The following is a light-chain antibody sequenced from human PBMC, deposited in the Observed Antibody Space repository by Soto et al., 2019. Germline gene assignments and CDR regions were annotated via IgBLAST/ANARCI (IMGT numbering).Light chain of an antibody. CDR1: QGISSW. CDR3: QQGNSVPMT. V-gene: IGKV1-12*01. Sequence: DIQMTQSPSSVSASVGDRVTITCRASQGISSWLAWYQQKPGKAPKLLIYGVSNLQSGVPSRFSGSGSGSDFTLTISSLQPEDFATYYYQQGNSVPMTFGQGTRLEIK. CDR2: GVS. J-gene: IGKJ5*01.